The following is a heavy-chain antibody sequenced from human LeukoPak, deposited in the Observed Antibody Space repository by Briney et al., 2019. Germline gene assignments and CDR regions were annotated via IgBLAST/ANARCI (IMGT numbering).Heavy chain of an antibody. J-gene: IGHJ4*02. D-gene: IGHD1-26*01. Sequence: GGSLRLSCAASGFTFSSYSMNWVRQAPGKGLEWVSSISSSSSYIYYADSVKGRFTISRDNSKNTLYLQMNSLRAEDTAVYYCARDSLVGARYYFDYWGQGTLVTVSS. CDR1: GFTFSSYS. CDR3: ARDSLVGARYYFDY. V-gene: IGHV3-21*01. CDR2: ISSSSSYI.